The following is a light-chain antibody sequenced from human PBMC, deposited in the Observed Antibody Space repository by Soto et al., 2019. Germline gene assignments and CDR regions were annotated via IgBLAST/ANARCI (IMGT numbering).Light chain of an antibody. CDR2: DDS. V-gene: IGLV3-21*02. CDR1: NIGSKS. CDR3: QVWDSSSDHVV. J-gene: IGLJ2*01. Sequence: VLTQPPSVSVAPGQTARITCGGNNIGSKSVHWYQQKPGRAPVLVVYDDSDRPSGIPERFSGSNSGNTATLTISRVEAGDEADYYCQVWDSSSDHVVFGGGTKLTVL.